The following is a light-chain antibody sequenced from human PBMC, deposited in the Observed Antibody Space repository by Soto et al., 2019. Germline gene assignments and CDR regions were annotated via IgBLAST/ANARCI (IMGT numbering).Light chain of an antibody. V-gene: IGKV1-39*01. J-gene: IGKJ1*01. Sequence: DIQMTQSPSSLSASVGERVTITCRASQSIRTYLNWYQQKPGKAPKLXIYAASSLHSGVRSRFSGSGSGTDFTLTISSLQTEDFATYSCQQSYSSTQTFGPGTKVDIK. CDR3: QQSYSSTQT. CDR1: QSIRTY. CDR2: AAS.